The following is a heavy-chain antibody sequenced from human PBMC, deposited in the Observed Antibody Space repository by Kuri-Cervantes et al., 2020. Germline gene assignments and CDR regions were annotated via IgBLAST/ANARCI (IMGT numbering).Heavy chain of an antibody. CDR3: ARDHIVLGVDL. CDR1: GYTFSAYF. Sequence: ASVKVSCKASGYTFSAYFIHWVRQAPGQGLEWLGRVNCNGGGTIYAPKFQGRVTMTRDTSISTAYMELSRLRSDDTAVYYCARDHIVLGVDLWGRGTLVTVSS. J-gene: IGHJ2*01. CDR2: VNCNGGGT. V-gene: IGHV1-2*06. D-gene: IGHD2-8*01.